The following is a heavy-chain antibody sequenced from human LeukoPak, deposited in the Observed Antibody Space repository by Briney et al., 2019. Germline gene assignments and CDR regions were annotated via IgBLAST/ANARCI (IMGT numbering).Heavy chain of an antibody. V-gene: IGHV4-59*01. CDR1: GGSISTYY. CDR2: IYYSGST. Sequence: SETLSLTCTVSGGSISTYYWSWIRQPPGKGLEWNGYIYYSGSTNYNPSLKSRVTISVETSKNQFSLKLSSVTAADTAVYYCARVGKQRALDYWGQGTLVTVSS. J-gene: IGHJ4*02. D-gene: IGHD1-14*01. CDR3: ARVGKQRALDY.